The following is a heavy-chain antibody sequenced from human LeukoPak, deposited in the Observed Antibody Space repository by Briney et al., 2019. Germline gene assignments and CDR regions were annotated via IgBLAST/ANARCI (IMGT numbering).Heavy chain of an antibody. Sequence: GGSLRLSCAASGFTFSSYGMHWVRQAPGKGLEWVAVIWYDGSNKYYADSVKGRFTISRDNSKNTLYLQMNSLRAEDTAVYYCAGVNGGNYFDYWGQGTLVTVSS. D-gene: IGHD2-8*01. V-gene: IGHV3-33*01. J-gene: IGHJ4*02. CDR3: AGVNGGNYFDY. CDR2: IWYDGSNK. CDR1: GFTFSSYG.